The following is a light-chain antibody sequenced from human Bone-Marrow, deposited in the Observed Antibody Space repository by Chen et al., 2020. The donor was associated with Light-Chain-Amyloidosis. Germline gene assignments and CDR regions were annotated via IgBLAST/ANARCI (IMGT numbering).Light chain of an antibody. Sequence: SYELTQPSSVSVAPGQTATIACGGNNIGSTSVHWYQQTPGQAPLLVVYDDSDRPSGIPERLSGSHSGNTATLTISRVEAGDEADYYCQVWDRSSDRPVFGGGTKLTVL. V-gene: IGLV3-21*02. CDR2: DDS. J-gene: IGLJ3*02. CDR1: NIGSTS. CDR3: QVWDRSSDRPV.